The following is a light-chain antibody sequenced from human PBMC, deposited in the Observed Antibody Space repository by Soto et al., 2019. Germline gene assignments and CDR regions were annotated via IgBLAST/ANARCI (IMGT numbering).Light chain of an antibody. CDR3: QQYNGYWT. V-gene: IGKV1-5*03. CDR1: QSISAL. Sequence: DIQMTQSPSTLSASVGDRVTITCRASQSISALLAWYQQKPGKAPKLLIYKASNLKSGVPSRFSGSGSGTEYTLTISSLQPDDFASYYCQQYNGYWTFGQGTKVEI. J-gene: IGKJ1*01. CDR2: KAS.